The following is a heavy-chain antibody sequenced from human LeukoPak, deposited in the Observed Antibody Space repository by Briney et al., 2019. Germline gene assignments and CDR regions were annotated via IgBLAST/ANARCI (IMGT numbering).Heavy chain of an antibody. D-gene: IGHD4-23*01. Sequence: ASVKVPCKTSGYTFTGYYMHWVRQAPGQGLEWMGWINPNSSVTNYAQRFQGRVTMTRDTSISAAYMELRWLTSDDTAVYYCARERGGNSPFDSWGQGTLVTVSS. CDR1: GYTFTGYY. CDR2: INPNSSVT. J-gene: IGHJ4*02. V-gene: IGHV1-2*02. CDR3: ARERGGNSPFDS.